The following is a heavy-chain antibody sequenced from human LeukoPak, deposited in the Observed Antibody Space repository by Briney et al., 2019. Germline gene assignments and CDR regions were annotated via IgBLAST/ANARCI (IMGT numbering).Heavy chain of an antibody. CDR3: MTGVSGAIHDGY. V-gene: IGHV3-15*01. Sequence: PGGSLRLSCAASGFTFSDAWMHWVRQAPGKGLEWVGRVKRKIDGGTTDYAAPVKGRFTISRDDSKNTLYLQMDSLRGEDTAVYYCMTGVSGAIHDGYWGQGTLVTVSS. D-gene: IGHD2-15*01. CDR1: GFTFSDAW. CDR2: VKRKIDGGTT. J-gene: IGHJ4*02.